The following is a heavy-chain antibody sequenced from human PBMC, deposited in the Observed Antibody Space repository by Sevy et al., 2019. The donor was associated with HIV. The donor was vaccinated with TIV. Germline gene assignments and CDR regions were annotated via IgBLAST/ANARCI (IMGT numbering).Heavy chain of an antibody. V-gene: IGHV3-66*01. CDR2: IDSGGST. D-gene: IGHD3-22*01. J-gene: IGHJ6*02. CDR1: GFTVSGNY. Sequence: GGSLRLSCEASGFTVSGNYMAWVRLAPGKGLEWVSLIDSGGSTYYADSVKGRFTISSDNAKNTLYLQMNPLRAEDTAVYFCARDRYYDASGYYYYYYGMDDWGQGTTVTVSS. CDR3: ARDRYYDASGYYYYYYGMDD.